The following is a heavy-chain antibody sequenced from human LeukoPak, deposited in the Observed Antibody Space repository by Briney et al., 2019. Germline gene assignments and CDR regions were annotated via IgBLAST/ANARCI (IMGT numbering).Heavy chain of an antibody. D-gene: IGHD4-17*01. CDR1: GYTCIDYY. CDR3: ARSRMTTIGWFDP. V-gene: IGHV1-2*02. Sequence: ASVKVSCKTSGYTCIDYYLHWVRQAPGQGLEWMGWLNPNSGVTNYAQTFQGRVTMTRDTSMRTAYMELSRLRSDDTAVYYCARSRMTTIGWFDPWGQGTLVTVAS. J-gene: IGHJ5*02. CDR2: LNPNSGVT.